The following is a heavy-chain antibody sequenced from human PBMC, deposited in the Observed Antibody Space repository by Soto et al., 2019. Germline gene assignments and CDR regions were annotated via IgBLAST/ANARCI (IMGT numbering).Heavy chain of an antibody. Sequence: PSETLSLTCTVAGGSISSSSYYWGWIRQPPGKGLEWIGSIYYGGSTYYNPSLKSRVTISVDTSKNQFSLKLSSVTAADTAVYYCARHRRRLRFLEWLVYEWFDPRGQGTLVTVSS. D-gene: IGHD3-3*01. CDR2: IYYGGST. CDR1: GGSISSSSYY. V-gene: IGHV4-39*01. CDR3: ARHRRRLRFLEWLVYEWFDP. J-gene: IGHJ5*02.